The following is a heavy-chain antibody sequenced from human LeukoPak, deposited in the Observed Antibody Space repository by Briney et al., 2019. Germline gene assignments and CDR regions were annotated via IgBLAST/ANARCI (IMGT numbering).Heavy chain of an antibody. CDR1: GYTFTDYY. Sequence: GASVKLSCKASGYTFTDYYMHWVRQAPGQGLERMGWINPNSGDTNHAQNFQGRVTLTRDTSISTAYMELSSLRSDDSAVYYCAGEYCSGGSCRQGFDYWGQGTLVTVSS. V-gene: IGHV1-2*02. CDR2: INPNSGDT. CDR3: AGEYCSGGSCRQGFDY. D-gene: IGHD2-15*01. J-gene: IGHJ4*02.